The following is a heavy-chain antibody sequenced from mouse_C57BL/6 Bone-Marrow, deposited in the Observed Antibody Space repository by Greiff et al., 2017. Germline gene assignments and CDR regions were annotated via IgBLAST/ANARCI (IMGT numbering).Heavy chain of an antibody. CDR1: GYTFTSYW. V-gene: IGHV1-64*01. Sequence: VQRVESGAELVKPGASVKLSCKASGYTFTSYWMHWVKQRPGQGLEWIGMIHPNSGSTNYNEKFKSKATLTVDKSSSTAYMQLSSLTSEDSAVXYCAREDYGNYVAFFDYWGQGTTLTVSS. J-gene: IGHJ2*01. CDR3: AREDYGNYVAFFDY. D-gene: IGHD2-1*01. CDR2: IHPNSGST.